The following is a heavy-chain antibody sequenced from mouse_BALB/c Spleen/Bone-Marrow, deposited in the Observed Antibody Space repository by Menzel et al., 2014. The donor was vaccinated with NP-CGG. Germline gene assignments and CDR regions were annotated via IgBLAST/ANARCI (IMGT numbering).Heavy chain of an antibody. CDR2: IDPANGNT. CDR1: GFNIKDTY. V-gene: IGHV14-3*02. CDR3: ACSLLPYRLCS. J-gene: IGHJ4*01. D-gene: IGHD1-2*01. Sequence: VQLQQSGAELVKPGASVKLSCTASGFNIKDTYMHWVKQRPEQGLEWIGRIDPANGNTKYDPKFQGKATITADTSSNTAYLQLSSLTSVVSALYSCACSLLPYRLCSWGHGSSVPVSS.